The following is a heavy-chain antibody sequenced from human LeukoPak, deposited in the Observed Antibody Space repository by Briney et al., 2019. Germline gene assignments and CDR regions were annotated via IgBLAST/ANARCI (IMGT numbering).Heavy chain of an antibody. CDR3: ARGSSYSSSWYEPDAFDI. CDR1: GFTFSSYS. V-gene: IGHV3-21*01. D-gene: IGHD6-13*01. Sequence: GRSLRLSCAASGFTFSSYSMNWVRQAPGKGLEWVSSISSSSSYIYYADSVKGRFTISRDNAKNSLYLQMNSLRAEDTAVYYCARGSSYSSSWYEPDAFDIWGQGTMVTVSS. J-gene: IGHJ3*02. CDR2: ISSSSSYI.